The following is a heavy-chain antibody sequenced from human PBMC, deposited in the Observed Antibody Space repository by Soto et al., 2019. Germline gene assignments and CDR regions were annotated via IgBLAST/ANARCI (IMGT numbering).Heavy chain of an antibody. V-gene: IGHV4-30-2*01. CDR1: GDSISSGGYS. CDR2: IYQSGA. D-gene: IGHD2-15*01. Sequence: TTYLACRVSGDSISSGGYSWSWIRQPPGKGLEWIGYIYQSGAYYNPSLKSRVTMSLDRSKNQFSLKLSSVTAADTAVYYCATGHCSGGPCYPGGVEYWGQGALVTVSS. CDR3: ATGHCSGGPCYPGGVEY. J-gene: IGHJ4*02.